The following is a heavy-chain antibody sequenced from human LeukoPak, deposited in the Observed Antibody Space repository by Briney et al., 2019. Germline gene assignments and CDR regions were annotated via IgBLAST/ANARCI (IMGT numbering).Heavy chain of an antibody. V-gene: IGHV4-39*07. Sequence: SETLSLTCTVSGGSISSYYWGWIRQPPGKGLEWIGSIYYSGSTYYNPSLKSRVTISVDTSKNQFSLKLSSVTAADTAVYYCARDGGRDGYNYVYDYWGQGTLVTVSS. CDR2: IYYSGST. D-gene: IGHD5-24*01. CDR3: ARDGGRDGYNYVYDY. J-gene: IGHJ4*02. CDR1: GGSISSYY.